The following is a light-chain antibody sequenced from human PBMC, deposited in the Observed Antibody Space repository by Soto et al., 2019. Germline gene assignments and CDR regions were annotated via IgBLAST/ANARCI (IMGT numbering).Light chain of an antibody. J-gene: IGKJ5*01. CDR2: GAS. V-gene: IGKV3-15*01. CDR3: QQYTNWPPNT. Sequence: EIVLTQSPDTLSSSPGERLSLSCRASQRVYSNLAWYQQRPGQAPRLLIYGASTRATGVPARFSGRGSGTEFTLTISSLQSEDFAVYYCQQYTNWPPNTFGQGTRLEIK. CDR1: QRVYSN.